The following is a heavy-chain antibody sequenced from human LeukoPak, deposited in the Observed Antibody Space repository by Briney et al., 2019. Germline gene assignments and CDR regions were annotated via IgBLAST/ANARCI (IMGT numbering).Heavy chain of an antibody. D-gene: IGHD2-15*01. CDR3: AIGEVVVPDNYYYYYMDV. CDR1: GYTFTSQG. CDR2: ISTYNGDT. V-gene: IGHV1-18*01. J-gene: IGHJ6*03. Sequence: ASVKVSCKASGYTFTSQGISWVRQAPGQGLEWMGRISTYNGDTNYAQKLQGRVTMTTDTSTSTAYMELRSLRSDDTAVYYCAIGEVVVPDNYYYYYMDVWGEGTTVAVSS.